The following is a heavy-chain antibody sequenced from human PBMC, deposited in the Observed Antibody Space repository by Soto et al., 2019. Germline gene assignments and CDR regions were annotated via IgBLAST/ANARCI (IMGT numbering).Heavy chain of an antibody. CDR3: AKDCAKLYDILTDLPVGYFDL. Sequence: EVQLLESGGGLVQPGGSLRLSCAASGFTFSSYAMSWVRQAPGKGLEWVSAISGSGGSTYYADSVKGRFTISRDNSKNTLYLRMNSLRAEDTAVYYCAKDCAKLYDILTDLPVGYFDLWGRGTLVTVSS. V-gene: IGHV3-23*01. D-gene: IGHD3-9*01. CDR2: ISGSGGST. J-gene: IGHJ2*01. CDR1: GFTFSSYA.